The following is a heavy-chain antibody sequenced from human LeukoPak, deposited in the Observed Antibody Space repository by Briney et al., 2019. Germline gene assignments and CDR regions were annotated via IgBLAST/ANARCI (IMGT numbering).Heavy chain of an antibody. Sequence: ASVKVSCKDSGYTFTDYYLHRVGQAPGQALEGTGWINANGGNTKYPLKLLARVTLTRDTSINIAYMEVTRLISDDTAVYYCARVSRSSISDFDYWGQGTLVTVSS. CDR3: ARVSRSSISDFDY. CDR1: GYTFTDYY. D-gene: IGHD2-2*01. CDR2: INANGGNT. V-gene: IGHV1-2*02. J-gene: IGHJ4*02.